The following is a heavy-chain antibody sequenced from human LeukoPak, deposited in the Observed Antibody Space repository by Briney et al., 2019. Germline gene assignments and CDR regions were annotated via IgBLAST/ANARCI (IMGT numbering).Heavy chain of an antibody. CDR3: ARARYDFWSAVGAFDI. CDR2: INHSGST. D-gene: IGHD3-3*01. CDR1: GGSFSGYY. J-gene: IGHJ3*02. Sequence: SETLSLTCAVYGGSFSGYYWSWIRQPPGKGLEWIGEINHSGSTNYNPSLKSRVTISVDTSKNQLSLKLSSVTAADTAVYYCARARYDFWSAVGAFDIWGQGTMVTVSS. V-gene: IGHV4-34*01.